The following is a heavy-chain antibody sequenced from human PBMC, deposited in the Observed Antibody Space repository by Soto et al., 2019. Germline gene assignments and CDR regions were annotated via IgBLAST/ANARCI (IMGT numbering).Heavy chain of an antibody. CDR3: ARDQFLDAFDI. D-gene: IGHD2-21*01. Sequence: QVPLVESGGGVVQPGRSLRLSCAASGVIFSSYSMHWVRQAPGKGLEWVAIISNDGSNKYYVDSVKGRFTISRDNSNNTLSLQMNSLRAEDTAVYYCARDQFLDAFDIWGQGTMVTVSS. CDR2: ISNDGSNK. J-gene: IGHJ3*02. CDR1: GVIFSSYS. V-gene: IGHV3-30-3*01.